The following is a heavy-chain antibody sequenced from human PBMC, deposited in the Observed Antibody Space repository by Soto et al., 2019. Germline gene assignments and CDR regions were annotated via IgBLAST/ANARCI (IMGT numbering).Heavy chain of an antibody. CDR2: ISSSSSYI. D-gene: IGHD2-2*01. CDR1: GFTISSYS. Sequence: EVQLVESGGGLVKPGGSLRISCAASGFTISSYSMNWVRQAPGKGLQWVSSISSSSSYIYYADSVKGRFTTSRDNSKNSLYLQMNSVRAEDTAVYYCARERDCSSTSCYPDGPYGMDVWGLGTTVTVS. J-gene: IGHJ6*02. V-gene: IGHV3-21*01. CDR3: ARERDCSSTSCYPDGPYGMDV.